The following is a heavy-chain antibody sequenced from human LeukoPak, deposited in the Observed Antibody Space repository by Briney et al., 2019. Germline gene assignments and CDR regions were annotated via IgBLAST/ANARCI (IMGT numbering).Heavy chain of an antibody. D-gene: IGHD2-2*01. J-gene: IGHJ4*02. Sequence: SVEVSCKASGYTFTSYGISWVRQAPGQGLEWMGGIIPIFGTANYAQKFQGRVTITTDESTSTAYMELSSLRSEDTAVYYCARAIMGRYCSSTSCLTFDYWGQGTLVTVSS. CDR2: IIPIFGTA. V-gene: IGHV1-69*05. CDR3: ARAIMGRYCSSTSCLTFDY. CDR1: GYTFTSYG.